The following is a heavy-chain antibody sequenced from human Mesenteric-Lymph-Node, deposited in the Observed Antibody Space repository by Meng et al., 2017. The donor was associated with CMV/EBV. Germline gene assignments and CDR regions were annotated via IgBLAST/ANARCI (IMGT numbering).Heavy chain of an antibody. CDR1: GVFFNKYT. Sequence: GGSLRLSCAASGVFFNKYTMHWVRQAPGKGLEWVALISYDGSNKQYADSVKGRFTISRDNSKNTLYLQMNSLRAEDTALFFCARYDHLLLNDFWGQGTLVTVSS. J-gene: IGHJ4*02. D-gene: IGHD3-10*01. CDR2: ISYDGSNK. V-gene: IGHV3-30*04. CDR3: ARYDHLLLNDF.